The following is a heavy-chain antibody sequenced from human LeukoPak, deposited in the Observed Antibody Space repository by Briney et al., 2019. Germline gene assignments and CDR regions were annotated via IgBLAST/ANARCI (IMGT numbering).Heavy chain of an antibody. CDR1: GFIFSNYG. CDR2: IRSDGSDK. D-gene: IGHD3-22*01. J-gene: IGHJ4*02. CDR3: AKHDSSSDF. V-gene: IGHV3-30*02. Sequence: GGSLRLSCAASGFIFSNYGMHWVRQPPGKGLEWVAFIRSDGSDKYSAASVKGRFTIPRDNSKNTLYLQMNSLRAEDTAVYYCAKHDSSSDFWGQGPLVTVSS.